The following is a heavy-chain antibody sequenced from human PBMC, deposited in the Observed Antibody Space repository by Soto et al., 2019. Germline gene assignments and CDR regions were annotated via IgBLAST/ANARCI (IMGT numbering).Heavy chain of an antibody. J-gene: IGHJ4*02. V-gene: IGHV3-23*01. CDR3: AKWGWVPSFDN. CDR2: ISGRGGST. D-gene: IGHD1-26*01. CDR1: GFTFSSYA. Sequence: PGGSLRLSCAASGFTFSSYAMSLVRQATGKRLEWVSAISGRGGSTYYADSVKGRFTISRDNAKNTLYLQMNRLRAEAMAAYYCAKWGWVPSFDNWGQATLGTV.